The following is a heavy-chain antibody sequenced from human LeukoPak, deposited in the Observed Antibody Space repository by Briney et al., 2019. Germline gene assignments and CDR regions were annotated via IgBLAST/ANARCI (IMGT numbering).Heavy chain of an antibody. Sequence: ASVKLSCKASGYTFTGYYMHWVRHAPGQGLEWMGWINPNSGGTNYARKFQGRVTMTRDTSISTAYMELSRLRSDDTAVYYCARVDRYCSGGSCYSFDYWGQGTLVTVSS. D-gene: IGHD2-15*01. J-gene: IGHJ4*02. V-gene: IGHV1-2*02. CDR1: GYTFTGYY. CDR2: INPNSGGT. CDR3: ARVDRYCSGGSCYSFDY.